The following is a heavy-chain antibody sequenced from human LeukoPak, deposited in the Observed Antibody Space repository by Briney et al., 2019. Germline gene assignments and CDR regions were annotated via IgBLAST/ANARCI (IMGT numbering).Heavy chain of an antibody. Sequence: SETLSLTCAVYGGSFSGYYWSWIRQPPGKGLEWIGEINQSGSTNYNPSLKSRVTISVDTSKNQFSLELSSVTAADTAVYYCASLGSGSYSRKNWYFDLWGRGTLVTVSS. J-gene: IGHJ2*01. CDR1: GGSFSGYY. V-gene: IGHV4-34*01. CDR2: INQSGST. CDR3: ASLGSGSYSRKNWYFDL. D-gene: IGHD3-10*01.